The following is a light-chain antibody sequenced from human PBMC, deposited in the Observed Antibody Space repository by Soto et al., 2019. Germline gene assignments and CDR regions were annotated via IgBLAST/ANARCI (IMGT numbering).Light chain of an antibody. V-gene: IGKV1-8*01. CDR3: PQYYSYPLLT. Sequence: AIRMTQSPSSFSASTGDRVTITCRASQGISSYLAWYQQKPGKAPKLLIYAASTLQSGVPSRFSGSGSGTDFTLTISCLQSEDFATYYCPQYYSYPLLTFGGGTKVEIK. CDR2: AAS. CDR1: QGISSY. J-gene: IGKJ4*01.